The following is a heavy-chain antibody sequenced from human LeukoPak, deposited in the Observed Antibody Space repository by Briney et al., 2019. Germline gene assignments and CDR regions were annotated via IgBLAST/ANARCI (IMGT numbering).Heavy chain of an antibody. V-gene: IGHV4-4*07. J-gene: IGHJ4*02. D-gene: IGHD3-22*01. CDR2: IYCSGST. CDR3: ARLPSYYYDSSGYSYYFDY. Sequence: SETLSFTGTASGSSISSYYWSWIRQPAGKGLEWIGRIYCSGSTNYNPSLKSRVTMSVDTSKNQFSLKLSSVTAADTAVYYCARLPSYYYDSSGYSYYFDYWGQGTLVTVSS. CDR1: GSSISSYY.